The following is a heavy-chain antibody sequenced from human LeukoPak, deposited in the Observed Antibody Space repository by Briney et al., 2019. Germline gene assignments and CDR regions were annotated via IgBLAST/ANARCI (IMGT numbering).Heavy chain of an antibody. D-gene: IGHD3-10*01. CDR1: GFTFDDYA. CDR3: AKDAELNYFDY. Sequence: GGSLRLSCAASGFTFDDYAMHWVCQAPGKSLEWVSLISGDGGSIYYADSVKGRFTISRDNSKNSLYLQMNSLRTEDTALYYCAKDAELNYFDYWGQGTLVTVSS. J-gene: IGHJ4*02. CDR2: ISGDGGSI. V-gene: IGHV3-43*02.